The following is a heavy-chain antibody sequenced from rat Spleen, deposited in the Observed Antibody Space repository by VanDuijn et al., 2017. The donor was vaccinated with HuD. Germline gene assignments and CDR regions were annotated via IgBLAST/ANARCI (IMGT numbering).Heavy chain of an antibody. V-gene: IGHV5-7*01. Sequence: EVQLVESGGGLVQPGRSLKLSCAASGFTFSHYDMAWVRQAPKKGLEWVAFISYGDSFGHSSTYYRDSVKGRFTISRDNAKSSLYLQMDGLRSEDTATYFCARHGYNSYFDYWGQGVMVTVSS. CDR3: ARHGYNSYFDY. J-gene: IGHJ2*01. CDR1: GFTFSHYD. CDR2: ISYGDSFGHSST. D-gene: IGHD1-9*01.